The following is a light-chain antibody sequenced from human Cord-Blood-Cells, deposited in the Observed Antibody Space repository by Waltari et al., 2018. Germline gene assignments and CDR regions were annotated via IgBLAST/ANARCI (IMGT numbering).Light chain of an antibody. Sequence: DIQMTQSPSSLSASVGDRVTITCRASQSISSYLNWYQQKPGKAPKLLIYAASSLQSGVPSRFSGSGSGTDCTLTISSLQPEDFATYYCQQSYSTPRTFGQGNKLEIK. CDR1: QSISSY. J-gene: IGKJ2*01. CDR2: AAS. V-gene: IGKV1-39*01. CDR3: QQSYSTPRT.